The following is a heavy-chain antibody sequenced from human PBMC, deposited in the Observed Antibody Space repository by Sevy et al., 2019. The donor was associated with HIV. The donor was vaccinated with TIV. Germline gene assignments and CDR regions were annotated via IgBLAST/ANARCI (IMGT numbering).Heavy chain of an antibody. CDR3: TTENGIAAAGDY. CDR1: GFTFSNAC. D-gene: IGHD6-13*01. J-gene: IGHJ4*02. CDR2: IKSKTDGGTT. Sequence: GGSLRLSCAASGFTFSNACMSWVRQAPGKGLEWVGRIKSKTDGGTTDYAAPVKGRFTISRDDSKNTLYLQMNSLKTEDTAVYYCTTENGIAAAGDYWGQGTLVTVSS. V-gene: IGHV3-15*01.